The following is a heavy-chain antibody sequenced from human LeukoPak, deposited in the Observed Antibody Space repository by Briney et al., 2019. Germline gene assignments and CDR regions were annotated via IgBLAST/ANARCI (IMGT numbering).Heavy chain of an antibody. D-gene: IGHD5-18*01. CDR1: GYTFTSYY. J-gene: IGHJ4*02. CDR2: INPSGGST. V-gene: IGHV1-46*01. CDR3: ARGSYGYPMAY. Sequence: ASVKVSCKASGYTFTSYYMHWVRQAPGQGLEWMGIINPSGGSTSYAQKFQDRVTMTRDMSTSTVYMELSSLRSEDTAVYYCARGSYGYPMAYWGQGTLVTVSS.